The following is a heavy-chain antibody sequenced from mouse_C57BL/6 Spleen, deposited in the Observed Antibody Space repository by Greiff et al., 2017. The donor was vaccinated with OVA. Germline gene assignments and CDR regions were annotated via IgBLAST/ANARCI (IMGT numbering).Heavy chain of an antibody. J-gene: IGHJ2*01. Sequence: QVQLQQSGAELVRPGASVTLSCKASGYTFTDYEMHWVKQTPVHGLEWIGAIDPETGGTAYNQKFKGKAILTADKSSSTAYMELRSLTSEDSAVYYCTILNWVYFDYWGQGTTLTVSS. CDR3: TILNWVYFDY. CDR2: IDPETGGT. CDR1: GYTFTDYE. V-gene: IGHV1-15*01. D-gene: IGHD4-1*01.